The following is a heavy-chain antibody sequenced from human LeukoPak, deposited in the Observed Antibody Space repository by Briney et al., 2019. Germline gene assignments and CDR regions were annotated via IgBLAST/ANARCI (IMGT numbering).Heavy chain of an antibody. CDR1: GGSVSSGSYY. V-gene: IGHV4-61*01. Sequence: PSETLSLTCTVSGGSVSSGSYYWSWIRQPPGKGLEWIGYIYYSGSTNYNPSLKSRVTISVDTSKNQFSLKLSSVTAADTAVYYCAREKIMITFGGVIVRTHLFDYWGQGTLVTVSS. J-gene: IGHJ4*02. D-gene: IGHD3-16*02. CDR3: AREKIMITFGGVIVRTHLFDY. CDR2: IYYSGST.